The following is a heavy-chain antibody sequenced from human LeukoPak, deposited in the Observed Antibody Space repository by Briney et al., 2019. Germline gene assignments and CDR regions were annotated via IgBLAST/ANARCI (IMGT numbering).Heavy chain of an antibody. CDR2: IYYSGST. Sequence: PSETLSLTCTVSGGSISSYYWSWIRQPPGKGLEWIGYIYYSGSTNYNPSLKSRVTISVDTSKNQFSLKLSSVTAADTAVYYCARDTRVGYSYGLDYWGQGTLVTVSS. J-gene: IGHJ4*02. CDR3: ARDTRVGYSYGLDY. V-gene: IGHV4-59*01. D-gene: IGHD5-18*01. CDR1: GGSISSYY.